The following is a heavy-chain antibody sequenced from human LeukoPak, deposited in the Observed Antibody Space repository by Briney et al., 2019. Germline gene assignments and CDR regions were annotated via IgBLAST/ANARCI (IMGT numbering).Heavy chain of an antibody. J-gene: IGHJ4*02. CDR2: IIPIFGTA. Sequence: ASVKVSCKASGYTFTGYYMHWVRQAPGQGLEWMGGIIPIFGTANYAQKFQGRVTITADESTSTAYMELSSLRSEDTAVYYCAREGIRTSTLDYWGQGTLVTVSS. CDR3: AREGIRTSTLDY. D-gene: IGHD6-6*01. CDR1: GYTFTGYY. V-gene: IGHV1-69*13.